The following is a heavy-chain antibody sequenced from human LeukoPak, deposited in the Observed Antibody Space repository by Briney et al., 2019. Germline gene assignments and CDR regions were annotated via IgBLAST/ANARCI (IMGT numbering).Heavy chain of an antibody. CDR3: ARVGYCHDSSGYRYAEYFQH. V-gene: IGHV4-34*01. J-gene: IGHJ1*01. D-gene: IGHD3-22*01. Sequence: PSETLSLTCAVYGGSFSGYYWSWIRQPPGKGLEWIGEINHSGSTNYNPSLKSRVTISVDTSKNQFSLKLSSVTAADMAVYYCARVGYCHDSSGYRYAEYFQHWGQGTLVTVSS. CDR1: GGSFSGYY. CDR2: INHSGST.